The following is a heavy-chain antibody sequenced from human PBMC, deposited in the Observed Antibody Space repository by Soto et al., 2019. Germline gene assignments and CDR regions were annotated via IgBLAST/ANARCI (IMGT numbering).Heavy chain of an antibody. CDR1: GYTFTSYG. CDR3: ARDVRDSSSWYYGDYYYYYMDV. CDR2: ISAYNGNT. Sequence: ASVKVSCKASGYTFTSYGISWVRQAPGQGLEWMGWISAYNGNTNYAQKFQGRVTMTRDTTTSTAYMELSSLRSEDTAVYYCARDVRDSSSWYYGDYYYYYMDVWGKGTTVTVSS. V-gene: IGHV1-18*01. D-gene: IGHD6-13*01. J-gene: IGHJ6*03.